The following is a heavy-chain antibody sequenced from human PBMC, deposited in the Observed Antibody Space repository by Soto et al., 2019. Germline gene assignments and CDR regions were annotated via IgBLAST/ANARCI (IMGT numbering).Heavy chain of an antibody. CDR1: GFTFETSW. V-gene: IGHV3-7*01. CDR3: VRERISS. Sequence: EVQLVESGGGLVQPGGSLRLSCAASGFTFETSWMTWVRQAPGKGLEWVANIKQDGSEKYYVDSVKGRLTISRDNAKNSLYLQMNSLRVEDTAVYFCVRERISSWGQGTLVTVSS. D-gene: IGHD2-15*01. J-gene: IGHJ4*02. CDR2: IKQDGSEK.